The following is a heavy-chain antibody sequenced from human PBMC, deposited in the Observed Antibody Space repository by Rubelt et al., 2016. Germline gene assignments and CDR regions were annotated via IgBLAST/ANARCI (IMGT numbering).Heavy chain of an antibody. CDR2: INPSGGST. Sequence: QVQLVQSGAEVKKPGSSVKVSCKASGGTFSSYAISWVRQAPGHGLEWLGIINPSGGSTSYAQKCQGRVTMTRDTSTSTVYMELSSLRSEDTAVYYCASLQYSSGWYSDYWGQGTLVTVSS. J-gene: IGHJ4*02. CDR1: GGTFSSYA. D-gene: IGHD6-19*01. CDR3: ASLQYSSGWYSDY. V-gene: IGHV1-46*01.